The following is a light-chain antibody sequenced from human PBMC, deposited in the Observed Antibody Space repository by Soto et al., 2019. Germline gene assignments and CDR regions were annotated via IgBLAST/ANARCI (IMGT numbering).Light chain of an antibody. CDR3: QQGSNSHVT. J-gene: IGKJ1*01. CDR2: DAS. Sequence: EIVLTQSPATLSLSPGERATLSCRASQRVSSYLDWYQQKPGQAPRLLIYDASNRYTAIPARIRGSGAGTDITLTISSLEPEDFSAYSCQQGSNSHVTFGRQTNVEIK. V-gene: IGKV3-11*01. CDR1: QRVSSY.